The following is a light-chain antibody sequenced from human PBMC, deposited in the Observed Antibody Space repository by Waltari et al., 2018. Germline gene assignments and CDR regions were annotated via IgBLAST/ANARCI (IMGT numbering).Light chain of an antibody. J-gene: IGKJ1*01. V-gene: IGKV1-39*01. CDR3: QQSYSTPWT. Sequence: DIQMTQPTSSLSASVRDRVTITCRASQSISSYLNWYQQKPGKAPKLLIYAASSLQSGVPSRFSGSGSGTDFTLTISSLQPEDFATYYCQQSYSTPWTFGQGTKVEIK. CDR2: AAS. CDR1: QSISSY.